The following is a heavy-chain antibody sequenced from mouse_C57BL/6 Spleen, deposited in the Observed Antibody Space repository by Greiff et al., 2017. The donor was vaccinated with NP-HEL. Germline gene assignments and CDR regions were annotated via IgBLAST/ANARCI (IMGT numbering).Heavy chain of an antibody. D-gene: IGHD2-1*01. Sequence: VQLQQSGPELVKPGASVKISCKASGYTFTDYYMNWVKQSHGKSLEWIGDINPNNGGTSYNQKFKGKATLTVDKSSSTAYMELRSLTSEDSAVYYCARSGGNYGGTDYWGQGTTLTVSS. CDR2: INPNNGGT. V-gene: IGHV1-26*01. J-gene: IGHJ2*01. CDR3: ARSGGNYGGTDY. CDR1: GYTFTDYY.